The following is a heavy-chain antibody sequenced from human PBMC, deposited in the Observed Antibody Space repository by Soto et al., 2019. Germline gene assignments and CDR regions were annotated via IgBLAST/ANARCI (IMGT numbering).Heavy chain of an antibody. CDR3: TTLSITIFGVVLMDV. V-gene: IGHV3-23*01. D-gene: IGHD3-3*01. CDR2: ISGSGGST. CDR1: GFTFSSYA. Sequence: GGSLRLSCVASGFTFSSYAMSWVRQAPGKGLEWVSAISGSGGSTYYADSVKGRFTISRDNSKNTLYLQMNSLKTEDTAVYYCTTLSITIFGVVLMDVWGQGTTVTVS. J-gene: IGHJ6*02.